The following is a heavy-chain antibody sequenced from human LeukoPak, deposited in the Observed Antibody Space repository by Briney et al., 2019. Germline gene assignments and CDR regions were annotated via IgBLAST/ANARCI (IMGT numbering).Heavy chain of an antibody. J-gene: IGHJ3*02. Sequence: SETLSLTCTVSGGSISSSSYYWGWIRQPPGKGPEWIGSIYHSGSTYYNPSLKSRVTISVDTSKNQFSLKLSSVTAADTAVYYCARIALGDYVWGSYRPTLAFDIWGQGTMVTVSS. CDR1: GGSISSSSYY. CDR2: IYHSGST. D-gene: IGHD3-16*02. V-gene: IGHV4-39*07. CDR3: ARIALGDYVWGSYRPTLAFDI.